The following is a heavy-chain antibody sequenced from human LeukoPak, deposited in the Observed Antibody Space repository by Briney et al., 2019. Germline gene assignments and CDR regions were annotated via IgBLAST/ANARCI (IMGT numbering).Heavy chain of an antibody. J-gene: IGHJ6*02. CDR3: ARTPFNSGSYYPTIRRRLNYYGMDV. D-gene: IGHD1-26*01. V-gene: IGHV4-34*01. CDR2: TNHSGST. CDR1: GGSFSGYY. Sequence: SETLSLTCAVYGGSFSGYYWSWIRQPPGKGLEWIGETNHSGSTNYNPSLKSRVTISVDTSKNQFSLKLSSVTAADTAVYYCARTPFNSGSYYPTIRRRLNYYGMDVWGQGTTVTVSS.